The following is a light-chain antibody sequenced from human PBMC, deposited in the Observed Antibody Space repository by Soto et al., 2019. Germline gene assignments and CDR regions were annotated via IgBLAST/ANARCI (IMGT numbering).Light chain of an antibody. J-gene: IGKJ5*01. CDR3: QQRSNWLPIT. CDR1: QSVSSY. Sequence: EIVLTQSPATLSLSPGERATLSCRASQSVSSYLAWYPQKPGQAPRLLIYDASNRATGIPARFSGSGSGTDFTLTISSLESEDSAVYYCQQRSNWLPITFGEGTRLEIK. V-gene: IGKV3-11*01. CDR2: DAS.